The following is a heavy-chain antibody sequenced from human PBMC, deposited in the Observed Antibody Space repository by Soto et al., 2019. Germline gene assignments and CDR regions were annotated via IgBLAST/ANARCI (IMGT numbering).Heavy chain of an antibody. V-gene: IGHV4-59*01. CDR2: VYYTGTT. CDR1: NVSITSSY. CDR3: ARDFAGRGPFDP. J-gene: IGHJ5*01. D-gene: IGHD1-26*01. Sequence: PSETLSLTCTVSNVSITSSYWNWIRQSPGKGLEWIGFVYYTGTTKYNPSLKSRVTISVDTSKNEFSLKLTSVTTADTALYFCARDFAGRGPFDPWGPGTLVTVSS.